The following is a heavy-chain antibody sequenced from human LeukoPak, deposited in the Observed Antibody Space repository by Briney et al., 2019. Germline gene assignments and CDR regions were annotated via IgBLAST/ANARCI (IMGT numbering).Heavy chain of an antibody. CDR3: ARGPPYSDAFDI. D-gene: IGHD2-15*01. V-gene: IGHV4-59*01. Sequence: SETLSLTCTVSGGSISSYYWSWIRQPPGKGLEWIGYIYYSGSTNYNPSLMSRVTISVDTSKNQFSLKLSSVTAADTAVYYCARGPPYSDAFDIWGQGTMVTVSS. CDR1: GGSISSYY. CDR2: IYYSGST. J-gene: IGHJ3*02.